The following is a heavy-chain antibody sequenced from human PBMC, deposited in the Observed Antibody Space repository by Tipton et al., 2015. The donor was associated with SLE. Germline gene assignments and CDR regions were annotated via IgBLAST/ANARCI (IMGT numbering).Heavy chain of an antibody. V-gene: IGHV4-39*01. D-gene: IGHD6-13*01. CDR1: GCSISSSSYY. J-gene: IGHJ5*02. Sequence: TLSLTCTVSGCSISSSSYYWGWIRQPPGKGLEWIGSIYYSGSTYYNPSLKSRVTISVDTSKNQFSLKLSSVTAADTAIYYCARHPLSSSNPNWFDPWGQGTLVTVSS. CDR3: ARHPLSSSNPNWFDP. CDR2: IYYSGST.